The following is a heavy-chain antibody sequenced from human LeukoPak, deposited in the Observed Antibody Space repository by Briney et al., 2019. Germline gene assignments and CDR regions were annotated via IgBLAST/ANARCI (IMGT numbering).Heavy chain of an antibody. Sequence: KSSETLSLTCTVSGGSISSYYWSWIRQPPGKGLEWIGYIYYSGSTNYNPSLKSRVTISVDTSKNQFSLKLSSVTAADTAVYYCASTDRYYYDSSGYLMPFDYWGQGTLVTVSS. CDR3: ASTDRYYYDSSGYLMPFDY. D-gene: IGHD3-22*01. V-gene: IGHV4-59*08. CDR1: GGSISSYY. J-gene: IGHJ4*02. CDR2: IYYSGST.